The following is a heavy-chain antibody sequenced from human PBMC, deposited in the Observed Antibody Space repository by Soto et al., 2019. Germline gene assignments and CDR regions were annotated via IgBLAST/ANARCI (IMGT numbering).Heavy chain of an antibody. D-gene: IGHD2-8*01. V-gene: IGHV3-74*01. Sequence: EVQLVESGGGLVQPGGSLRLSCAASGLIFSNYKMHWVRQAPGKGLVWVSRINTDGSITDYADSVKGRFTVSRANAKNTMYLQMNSLTADDTAVYYCARDTNGLHYWGQGTLVTVSS. J-gene: IGHJ4*02. CDR2: INTDGSIT. CDR1: GLIFSNYK. CDR3: ARDTNGLHY.